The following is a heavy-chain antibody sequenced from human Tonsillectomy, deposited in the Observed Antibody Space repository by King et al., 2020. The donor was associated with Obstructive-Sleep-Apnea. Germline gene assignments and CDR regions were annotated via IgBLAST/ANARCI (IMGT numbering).Heavy chain of an antibody. CDR3: ARDLGYSYGIDY. CDR1: GDSISTYY. J-gene: IGHJ4*02. CDR2: IYYSVSN. Sequence: VQLQESGPGLVKPSETLSLTCTVSGDSISTYYWRWIRQPPGKGLEWIGYIYYSVSNSYNASLKSRVTISVDTSKNQFSLKLRSVTAADTAVYYCARDLGYSYGIDYWGQGTLVTVSS. D-gene: IGHD5-18*01. V-gene: IGHV4-59*01.